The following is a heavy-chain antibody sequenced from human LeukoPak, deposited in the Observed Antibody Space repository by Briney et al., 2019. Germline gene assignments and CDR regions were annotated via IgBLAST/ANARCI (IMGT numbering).Heavy chain of an antibody. CDR2: INHSGST. CDR1: GGSFSGYY. D-gene: IGHD6-19*01. V-gene: IGHV4-34*01. Sequence: PSETLSLTCAVYGGSFSGYYWSWIRQPPGKGLEWIGEINHSGSTNYNPSLKSRVTISVDTSKNQFSLKLSSVTAADTAMYYCARVSPGIAVAGPRGYFDYWGQGTLVTVSS. CDR3: ARVSPGIAVAGPRGYFDY. J-gene: IGHJ4*02.